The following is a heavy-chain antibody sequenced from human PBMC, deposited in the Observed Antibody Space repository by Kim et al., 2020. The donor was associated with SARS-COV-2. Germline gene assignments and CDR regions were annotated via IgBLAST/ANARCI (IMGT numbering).Heavy chain of an antibody. CDR3: ARDPADLAPYCDGDKCNSRWFDP. D-gene: IGHD2-21*02. J-gene: IGHJ5*02. V-gene: IGHV3-74*01. CDR1: GFTFSAFW. CDR2: INSDGSRT. Sequence: GGSLRLSCAASGFTFSAFWMHWVRQVPGKGLEWVAHINSDGSRTNYADSVKGRFSISRDNAKNTVDMQMDSLRGDDTALSYCARDPADLAPYCDGDKCNSRWFDPWGQGTLVTVSS.